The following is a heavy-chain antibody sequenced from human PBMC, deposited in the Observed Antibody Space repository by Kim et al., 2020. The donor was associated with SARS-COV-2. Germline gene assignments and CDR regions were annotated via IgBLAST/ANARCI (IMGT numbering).Heavy chain of an antibody. J-gene: IGHJ4*02. D-gene: IGHD6-13*01. CDR1: GFTFSSYG. CDR3: AKGPKQKQQLGRFDY. Sequence: GGSLRLSCAASGFTFSSYGMHWVRQAPGKGLEWVAIISYDGTNKYYADSVKGRFTISKDNSKNTLYLQMNILRAEDTAVYYCAKGPKQKQQLGRFDYWGQGTLVTVSS. CDR2: ISYDGTNK. V-gene: IGHV3-30*18.